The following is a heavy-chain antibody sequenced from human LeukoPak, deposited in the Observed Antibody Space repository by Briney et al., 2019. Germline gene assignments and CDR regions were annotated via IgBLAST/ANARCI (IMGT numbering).Heavy chain of an antibody. J-gene: IGHJ4*02. D-gene: IGHD6-13*01. Sequence: GASVKVSCKASGYTFTGYYMHWVRQAPGQGLEWMGGIIPIFGTANYAQKFQGRVTITADKSTSTAYMELSSLRSEDTAVYYCARDRGSSSYDYWGQGTLVTVSS. CDR2: IIPIFGTA. CDR3: ARDRGSSSYDY. V-gene: IGHV1-69*06. CDR1: GYTFTGYY.